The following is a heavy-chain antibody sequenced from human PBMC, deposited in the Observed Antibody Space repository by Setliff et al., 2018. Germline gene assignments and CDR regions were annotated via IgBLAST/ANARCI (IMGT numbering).Heavy chain of an antibody. CDR3: ARDLYSSSSGGFYYYYYYMDV. CDR2: IYSSGST. CDR1: GGSISSGSYY. V-gene: IGHV4-61*09. D-gene: IGHD6-6*01. J-gene: IGHJ6*03. Sequence: LSLTCTVSGGSISSGSYYWSWIRQPAGKGLEWIGHIYSSGSTNYNPSLKSRVTISVDRSKNQFSLKLSSVTAADTAVYYCARDLYSSSSGGFYYYYYYMDVWGKGTTVTVS.